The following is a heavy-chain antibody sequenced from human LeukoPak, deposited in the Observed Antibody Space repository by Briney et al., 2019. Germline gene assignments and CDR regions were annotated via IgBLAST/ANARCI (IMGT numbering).Heavy chain of an antibody. Sequence: GGSLRLSCAASGFTFSSYAMSWVRQAPGKGLVWVSRIGPDGSSRVYADSVKGRFTVSRDNAKNTVYLQMNSLRAEDTAVYYCSGAYYHPIGNWGQGTLVTVSS. CDR3: SGAYYHPIGN. CDR1: GFTFSSYA. V-gene: IGHV3-74*01. CDR2: IGPDGSSR. J-gene: IGHJ4*02. D-gene: IGHD1-26*01.